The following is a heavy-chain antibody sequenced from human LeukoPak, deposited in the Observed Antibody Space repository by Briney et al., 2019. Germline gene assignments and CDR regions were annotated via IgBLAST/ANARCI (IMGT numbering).Heavy chain of an antibody. CDR1: GDSVFNNNAA. CDR3: VGEGRRISGGTLSLDY. J-gene: IGHJ4*02. V-gene: IGHV6-1*01. D-gene: IGHD2-15*01. Sequence: SQTLSLTCAISGDSVFNNNAAWNWVRQSPSRGLEWLGRTFYRSKWYYDYAVSVKSRMTINSDTSKNQFSLQLTYVTPEDTAVYYCVGEGRRISGGTLSLDYWGQGTLVTVSS. CDR2: TFYRSKWYY.